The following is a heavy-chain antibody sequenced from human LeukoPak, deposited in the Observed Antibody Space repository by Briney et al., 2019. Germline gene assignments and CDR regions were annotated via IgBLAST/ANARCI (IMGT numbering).Heavy chain of an antibody. CDR2: IYSGGST. CDR1: GLTVSSNY. D-gene: IGHD5-24*01. CDR3: ARARDNQGSYYFDY. V-gene: IGHV3-66*01. Sequence: GGSLRLSCAASGLTVSSNYMSWVRQAPGKGLEWVSVIYSGGSTYYADSVKGRFTISRDNSKNTLYLQMNSLRAEDTAVYYCARARDNQGSYYFDYWGQGTLVTVSS. J-gene: IGHJ4*02.